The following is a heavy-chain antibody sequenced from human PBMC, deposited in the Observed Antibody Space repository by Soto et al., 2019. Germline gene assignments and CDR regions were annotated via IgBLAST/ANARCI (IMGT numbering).Heavy chain of an antibody. Sequence: PGGSLRLSCAASGFTFSSYAMSWVRQAPGKGLEWVSAISGSGGSTYYADSVKGRFTISRDNSKNTLFLQMNSLRGEDTAIYYCARVIRADSTSSNFYYYSGLDVWGQGTTVTVS. CDR1: GFTFSSYA. CDR3: ARVIRADSTSSNFYYYSGLDV. J-gene: IGHJ6*02. D-gene: IGHD6-6*01. CDR2: ISGSGGST. V-gene: IGHV3-23*01.